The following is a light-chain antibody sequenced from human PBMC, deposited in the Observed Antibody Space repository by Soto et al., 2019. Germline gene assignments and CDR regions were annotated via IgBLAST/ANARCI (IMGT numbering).Light chain of an antibody. V-gene: IGKV1-39*01. CDR2: DAS. CDR3: QQCYIYWT. J-gene: IGKJ1*01. Sequence: DIQMTQSPSSLSASVGDRVTITCRASQSISSYLNWYQQKPGKAPKLLIYDASSLEPGVPSRFSGSGSGTEFTLSINSLQPDDFATYYCQQCYIYWTFGQGTKVDIK. CDR1: QSISSY.